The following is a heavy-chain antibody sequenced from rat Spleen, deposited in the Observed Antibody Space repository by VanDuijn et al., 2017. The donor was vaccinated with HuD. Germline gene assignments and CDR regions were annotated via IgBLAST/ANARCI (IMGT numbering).Heavy chain of an antibody. CDR3: ARQDTSGYSNWFTY. CDR1: GFTFSDYY. J-gene: IGHJ3*01. D-gene: IGHD4-3*01. Sequence: EVQLVESDGGLVQPGRSLKLSCAASGFTFSDYYMAWVRQAPTKGLEWVAIITYDGSSTYYRDSVKGRFTVSRDNARGTQYLQMDSLRSEDTATYYCARQDTSGYSNWFTYWGQGTLVTVSS. V-gene: IGHV5-29*01. CDR2: ITYDGSST.